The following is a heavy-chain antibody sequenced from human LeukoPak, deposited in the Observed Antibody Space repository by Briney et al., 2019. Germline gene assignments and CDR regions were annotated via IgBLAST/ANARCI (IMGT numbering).Heavy chain of an antibody. CDR2: VYYTGST. J-gene: IGHJ5*02. V-gene: IGHV4-59*01. CDR1: GGSISTYY. CDR3: ARGGNYWHQWWFDP. Sequence: KASETLSLTCTVSGGSISTYYWSWIRQPPGKGLEWIGYVYYTGSTSYNPSLQSRVTMSLDTSKNQFSLELHSVTPADTAVYYCARGGNYWHQWWFDPWGRGTLVSVSS. D-gene: IGHD1-26*01.